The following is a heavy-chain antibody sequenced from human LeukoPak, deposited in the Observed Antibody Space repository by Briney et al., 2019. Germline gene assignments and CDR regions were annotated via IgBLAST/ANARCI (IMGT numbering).Heavy chain of an antibody. V-gene: IGHV3-48*03. D-gene: IGHD3-16*01. CDR1: GFTFSSYE. CDR3: ARDRPRGVFDY. J-gene: IGHJ4*02. Sequence: GGSLRLSCAASGFTFSSYEMNWVRQAPGKGLERVSYISSSGSTIYYADSVKGRFTISRDNAKNSLYLQMNSLRAEDTAVYYCARDRPRGVFDYWGQGTLVTVSS. CDR2: ISSSGSTI.